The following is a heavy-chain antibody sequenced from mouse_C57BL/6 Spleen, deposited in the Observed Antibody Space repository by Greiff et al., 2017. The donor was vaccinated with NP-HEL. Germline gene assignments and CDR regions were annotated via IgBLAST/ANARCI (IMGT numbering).Heavy chain of an antibody. CDR3: ARPEGNYVRYAMDY. V-gene: IGHV5-17*01. CDR1: GFTFSDYG. Sequence: EVMLVESGGGLVKPGGSLKLSCAASGFTFSDYGMHWVRQAPEKGLEWVAYISSGSSTIYYADTVKGRFTISRDNAKNTLFLQMTSLRSEDTAMYYCARPEGNYVRYAMDYWGQGTSVTVSS. D-gene: IGHD2-1*01. CDR2: ISSGSSTI. J-gene: IGHJ4*01.